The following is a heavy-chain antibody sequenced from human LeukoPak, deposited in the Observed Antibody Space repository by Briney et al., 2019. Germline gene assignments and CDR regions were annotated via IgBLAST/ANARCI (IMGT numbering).Heavy chain of an antibody. CDR3: ARVKSSGFYFDY. V-gene: IGHV4-59*01. CDR2: IYYSGGT. J-gene: IGHJ4*02. CDR1: GGSISSYY. Sequence: PSETLSLTCTVSGGSISSYYWSWIRQPPGKGLEWIGYIYYSGGTNYHPSLKSRVTISVDTSKNQFSLKLSSVTAADTAVYYCARVKSSGFYFDYWGQGNLVTVSS. D-gene: IGHD6-19*01.